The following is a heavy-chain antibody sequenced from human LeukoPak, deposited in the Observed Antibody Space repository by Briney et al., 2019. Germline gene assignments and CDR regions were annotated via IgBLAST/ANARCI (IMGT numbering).Heavy chain of an antibody. CDR2: ISYDGSNK. J-gene: IGHJ4*02. CDR1: GFTFSSYG. V-gene: IGHV3-30*03. CDR3: VSAVLRYFDWLFGTDY. D-gene: IGHD3-9*01. Sequence: GRSLRLSCAASGFTFSSYGMHWVRQAPGKGLEWVAVISYDGSNKYYADSVKGRFTISRDNSKNTLYLQMNSLRAEDTAAYYCVSAVLRYFDWLFGTDYWGQGTLVTVSS.